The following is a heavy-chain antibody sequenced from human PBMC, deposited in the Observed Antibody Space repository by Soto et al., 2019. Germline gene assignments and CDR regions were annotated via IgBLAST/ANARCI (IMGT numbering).Heavy chain of an antibody. V-gene: IGHV4-59*08. CDR1: GGSISSYY. D-gene: IGHD5-12*01. J-gene: IGHJ4*02. CDR2: IYYSGST. CDR3: ASSLLAGYRIFED. Sequence: TSETLSLTCTVSGGSISSYYWSWIRQPPGKGLEWSGYIYYSGSTNYNPSLKSRVTISVDTSKNQFSLKLSSVTAADTAVYYCASSLLAGYRIFEDRGQGTLVTVSS.